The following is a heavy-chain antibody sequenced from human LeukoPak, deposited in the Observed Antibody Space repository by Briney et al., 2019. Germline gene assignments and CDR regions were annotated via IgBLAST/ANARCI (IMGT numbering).Heavy chain of an antibody. Sequence: ASVKVSCKASGYTFTSYGISWVRQAPGQGLEWMGWISAYNGNTNYAQKLQGRVTMTTDTSTSTAYMELRSLRSDDTAVYYCARERERGFYCSSTSCYAFDIWGQGTMVTVSS. CDR2: ISAYNGNT. D-gene: IGHD2-2*01. J-gene: IGHJ3*02. CDR1: GYTFTSYG. V-gene: IGHV1-18*01. CDR3: ARERERGFYCSSTSCYAFDI.